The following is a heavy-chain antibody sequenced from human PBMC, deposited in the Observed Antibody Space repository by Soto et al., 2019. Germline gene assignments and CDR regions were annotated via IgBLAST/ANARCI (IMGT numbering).Heavy chain of an antibody. V-gene: IGHV4-59*08. CDR2: IYYSGST. Sequence: QVQLQESGPGLVKPSETLSLTCTVSGGSISSYYWSWIRQHPGKGLEWIGYIYYSGSTNYNPSLKSRVTISVDTSKNHSSLKLSSVTAADTAVYYCARHVQWLVTFAYWGQGTLVTVSS. CDR1: GGSISSYY. CDR3: ARHVQWLVTFAY. D-gene: IGHD6-19*01. J-gene: IGHJ4*02.